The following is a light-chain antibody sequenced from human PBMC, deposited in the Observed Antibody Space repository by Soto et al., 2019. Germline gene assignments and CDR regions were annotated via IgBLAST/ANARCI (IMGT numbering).Light chain of an antibody. CDR2: DAS. J-gene: IGKJ1*01. Sequence: EIVLTQSPGTLSLSPGERATLSCRASQSVSSSYLAWYQQKPGQAPRLLIYDASNRATGIPVRFSGSGSGTDYTLTITNLEPEDFAIYYCQQRSNWPWTFGQGTKVDI. V-gene: IGKV3D-20*02. CDR1: QSVSSSY. CDR3: QQRSNWPWT.